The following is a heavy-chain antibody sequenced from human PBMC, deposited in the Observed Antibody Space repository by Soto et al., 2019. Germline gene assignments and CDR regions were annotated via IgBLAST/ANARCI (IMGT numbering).Heavy chain of an antibody. J-gene: IGHJ4*02. D-gene: IGHD5-12*01. CDR1: GFTFSSYA. V-gene: IGHV3-23*01. Sequence: EVQLLESGGGLVQPGGSLRLSCAASGFTFSSYAMSWVRQAPGKGLEWVSAISGSGCSTYYADSVKGRFTSPRDNSKTTLYLQMNSLRAEDTAVYYCAKERDSGYDWGNLDYWGQGTLVTVSS. CDR2: ISGSGCST. CDR3: AKERDSGYDWGNLDY.